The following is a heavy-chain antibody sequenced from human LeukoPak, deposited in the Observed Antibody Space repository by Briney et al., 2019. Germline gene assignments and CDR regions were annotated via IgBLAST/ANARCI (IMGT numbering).Heavy chain of an antibody. V-gene: IGHV3-23*01. Sequence: GGSLRLSCAASGFTFSSYGMSWVRQAPGKGLERVSAISGSGGSTYYADSVKGRFTISRDNSKNTLYLQMNSLRAEDTAVYYCAKDHDIVVVTALAHWGQGTLVTVSS. D-gene: IGHD2-21*02. J-gene: IGHJ4*02. CDR2: ISGSGGST. CDR1: GFTFSSYG. CDR3: AKDHDIVVVTALAH.